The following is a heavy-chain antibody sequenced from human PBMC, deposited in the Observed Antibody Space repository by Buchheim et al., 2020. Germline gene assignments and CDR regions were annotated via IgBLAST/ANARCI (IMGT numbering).Heavy chain of an antibody. Sequence: QVQLVESGGGVVQPGRSLRLSCAASGFTFSSYGMHWVRQAPGKGLEWVAVISYDGSNKYYADSVKGRFTISRDNSKNTLYLQMNSLRAEDTAVYYCAKGLPLGAYEAYVDYWGQGTL. CDR2: ISYDGSNK. D-gene: IGHD5-12*01. CDR3: AKGLPLGAYEAYVDY. V-gene: IGHV3-30*18. CDR1: GFTFSSYG. J-gene: IGHJ4*02.